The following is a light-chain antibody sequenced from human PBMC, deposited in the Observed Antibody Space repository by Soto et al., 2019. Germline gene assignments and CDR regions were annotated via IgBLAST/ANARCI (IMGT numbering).Light chain of an antibody. J-gene: IGKJ5*01. CDR1: QSVSSY. CDR2: DAS. CDR3: QQRSNWPPIT. Sequence: EIVLTQSPATLSLSPGERAILSYRASQSVSSYLACYQQKPGQAPRLLIYDASNRATGIPARFSGWGSGTDFTLTISSREPEDFAGYYCQQRSNWPPITCGQGTRLEI. V-gene: IGKV3-11*01.